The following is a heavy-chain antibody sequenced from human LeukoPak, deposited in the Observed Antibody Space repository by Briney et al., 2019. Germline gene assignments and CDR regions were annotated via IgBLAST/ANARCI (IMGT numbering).Heavy chain of an antibody. CDR3: ATYSGNDYTVFDY. CDR2: IHASGNT. Sequence: PSETLSLTCSVFRVSIRSYYWSWIRQSPGKGLEWIGYIHASGNTNLNPSLKSRFTISVDTSKNQFSPKVRSVTAADTAVYYCATYSGNDYTVFDYWGQGTLVTVSS. J-gene: IGHJ4*02. D-gene: IGHD5-12*01. CDR1: RVSIRSYY. V-gene: IGHV4-59*03.